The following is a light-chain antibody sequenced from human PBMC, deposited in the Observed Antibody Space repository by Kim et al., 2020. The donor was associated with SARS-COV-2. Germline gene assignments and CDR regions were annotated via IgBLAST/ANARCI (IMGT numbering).Light chain of an antibody. CDR1: RSNIGSIS. V-gene: IGLV1-47*02. Sequence: ISCSAPRSNIGSISVPLSHHLPRPAPNLLIYSSNQRPSGVSDRFSASKSGTAASLAITGLRSEDEADYYCAAWDDSLSGSHVFGTGTKVTVL. CDR2: SSN. CDR3: AAWDDSLSGSHV. J-gene: IGLJ1*01.